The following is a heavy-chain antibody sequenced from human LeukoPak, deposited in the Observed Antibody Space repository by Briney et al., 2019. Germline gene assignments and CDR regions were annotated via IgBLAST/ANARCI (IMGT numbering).Heavy chain of an antibody. D-gene: IGHD4-17*01. CDR3: ARDEAYGDYASD. CDR1: GGSISSSSYY. J-gene: IGHJ4*02. Sequence: PSETLSLTCTVSGGSISSSSYYWGWIRQPPGKGLEWIGSIYYSGSTYYNPSLKSRVTISVDTSKNQFSLKLSSVTAADTAVYYCARDEAYGDYASDWGQGTLVTVSS. V-gene: IGHV4-39*07. CDR2: IYYSGST.